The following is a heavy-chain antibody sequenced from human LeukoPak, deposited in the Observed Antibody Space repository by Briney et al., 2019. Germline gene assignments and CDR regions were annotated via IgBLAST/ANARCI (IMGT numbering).Heavy chain of an antibody. V-gene: IGHV4-61*01. CDR3: ARGRSESYSDDY. D-gene: IGHD1-26*01. Sequence: SETLSLTCSVSGGSVSSRSYYWSWIRQPPGKGLEWIGYIYYSGSTNYNPSPKSRVTISVDTSKNQFSLKVRSVTAADTAVYYCARGRSESYSDDYWGQGTLVTVSS. CDR1: GGSVSSRSYY. J-gene: IGHJ4*02. CDR2: IYYSGST.